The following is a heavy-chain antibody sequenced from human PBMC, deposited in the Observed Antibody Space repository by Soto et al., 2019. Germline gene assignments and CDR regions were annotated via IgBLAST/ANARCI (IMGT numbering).Heavy chain of an antibody. J-gene: IGHJ4*02. V-gene: IGHV4-39*01. CDR1: GGSISSGPSY. D-gene: IGHD3-22*01. CDR3: AGLYPYESSGYQLHY. Sequence: SETLSLTCTVSGGSISSGPSYWGWIRQPPGQGLEWVGSIYYLGNTYYNSSLGSRVVISVDKSKNQFSLKLSSVTAADTAVYYCAGLYPYESSGYQLHYWGQGTQVTVSS. CDR2: IYYLGNT.